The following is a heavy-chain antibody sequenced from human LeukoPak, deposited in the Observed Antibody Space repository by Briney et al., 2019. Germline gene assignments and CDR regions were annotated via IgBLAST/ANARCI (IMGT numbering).Heavy chain of an antibody. CDR1: ELTFTSYP. D-gene: IGHD3-22*01. J-gene: IGHJ4*02. Sequence: GGSLRLSCAASELTFTSYPMGWSRQAPGKGLGWVPAIRGSGGSTYYADSVKGRFTISRDNSKNTLYLQMNSLRAEDTAVYYCATPYYYDSSGYYPRFDYWGQGTLVTVSS. V-gene: IGHV3-23*01. CDR2: IRGSGGST. CDR3: ATPYYYDSSGYYPRFDY.